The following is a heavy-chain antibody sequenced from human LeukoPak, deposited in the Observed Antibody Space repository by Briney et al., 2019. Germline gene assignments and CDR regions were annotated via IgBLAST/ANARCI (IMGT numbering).Heavy chain of an antibody. D-gene: IGHD6-13*01. V-gene: IGHV1-18*01. Sequence: ASVKVSCKASGYTFTNYGITWVRQAPGQGVEWMGWISVYNSNTNYGQKFQGRVTMTTDTSTSTAYMELRSLRSDDTAVYYCARVQRGVYSGNSYYYFDYWGKGALVTVSS. J-gene: IGHJ4*02. CDR1: GYTFTNYG. CDR2: ISVYNSNT. CDR3: ARVQRGVYSGNSYYYFDY.